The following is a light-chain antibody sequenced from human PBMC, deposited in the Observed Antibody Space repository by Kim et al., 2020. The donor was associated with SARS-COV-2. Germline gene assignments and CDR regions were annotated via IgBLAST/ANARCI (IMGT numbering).Light chain of an antibody. CDR3: QAWDSSTYV. V-gene: IGLV3-1*01. CDR2: QDS. CDR1: KLGDKY. J-gene: IGLJ1*01. Sequence: SYELTQPPSVSVSPGQTASITCSGDKLGDKYACWYQQKPGQSPVLVIYQDSKRPSGIPERFSGSNSGNTATRTISGTQAMDEADYYCQAWDSSTYVFGTG.